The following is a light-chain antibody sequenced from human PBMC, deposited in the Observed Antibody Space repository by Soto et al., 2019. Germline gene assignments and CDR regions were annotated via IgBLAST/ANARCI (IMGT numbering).Light chain of an antibody. V-gene: IGKV3-20*01. J-gene: IGKJ1*01. CDR2: GAS. CDR3: QQYAGSRT. CDR1: QSVRIN. Sequence: EIVMTQSPATLAVSPGERATLSFRASQSVRINVAWYQQKNGQAPRLLIYGASSRATGIPDRFSGSGSGTDFTLTISRLEPEDFAVYYCQQYAGSRTFGQGTKVDI.